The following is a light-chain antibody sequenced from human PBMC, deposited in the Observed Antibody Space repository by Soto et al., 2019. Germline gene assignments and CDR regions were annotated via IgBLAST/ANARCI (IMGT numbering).Light chain of an antibody. CDR1: SSNIGINT. J-gene: IGLJ1*01. CDR2: GNN. V-gene: IGLV1-44*01. CDR3: ATWDDSLDVHV. Sequence: QSVLTQPPSASGTPGQTITISCSGGSSNIGINTVSWYEHLPGTAPRLPIYGNNQRPPGVPDRFSGSKSGTSASLAISGLQSEDEAHYYCATWDDSLDVHVFGTGTKVTVL.